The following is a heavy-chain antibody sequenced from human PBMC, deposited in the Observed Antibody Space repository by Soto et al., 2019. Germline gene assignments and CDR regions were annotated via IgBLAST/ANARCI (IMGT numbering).Heavy chain of an antibody. V-gene: IGHV1-8*01. CDR1: GYSFTSLD. D-gene: IGHD1-26*01. J-gene: IGHJ4*02. CDR3: ARGVSAGVDY. Sequence: ASVKVSCKASGYSFTSLDINWVRQTAGQGLEWMGWLQPSTGRTGYAQKFQGRVTMTRDTSINTAYMELTTLTSDDTAFYYCARGVSAGVDYWGQGTLVTVSS. CDR2: LQPSTGRT.